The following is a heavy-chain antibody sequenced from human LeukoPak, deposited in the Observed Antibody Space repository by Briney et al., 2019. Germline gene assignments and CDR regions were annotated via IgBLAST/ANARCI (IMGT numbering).Heavy chain of an antibody. J-gene: IGHJ4*02. CDR3: ATDGQSSGWYGFDY. D-gene: IGHD6-19*01. CDR1: GFTFNTYG. CDR2: ISGSGGST. V-gene: IGHV3-23*01. Sequence: GGSLRLSCAASGFTFNTYGMTWVRQAPGKGLEWVSAISGSGGSTYYADSVKGRSTISRDNAKSSLYLQMNSLRAEDTAVYYCATDGQSSGWYGFDYWGQGTLVTVSS.